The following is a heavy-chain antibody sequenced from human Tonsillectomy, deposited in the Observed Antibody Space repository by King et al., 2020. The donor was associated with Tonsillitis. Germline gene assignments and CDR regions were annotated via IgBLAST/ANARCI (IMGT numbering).Heavy chain of an antibody. V-gene: IGHV3-33*01. J-gene: IGHJ2*01. Sequence: VQLVESGGGVVQPGRSLSLSCPASGFTFSSYGMHWVRQAPGKGLEWVALIWFDGSKKYYADSVKGRITISRDNSKNTLYLQMNSLRAEDTAVYYCAREPDLQGYFDLWGRGTLVTVSS. D-gene: IGHD1-1*01. CDR2: IWFDGSKK. CDR1: GFTFSSYG. CDR3: AREPDLQGYFDL.